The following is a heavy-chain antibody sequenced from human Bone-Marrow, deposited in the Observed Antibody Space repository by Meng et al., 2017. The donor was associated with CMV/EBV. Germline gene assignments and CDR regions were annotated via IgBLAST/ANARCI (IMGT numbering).Heavy chain of an antibody. V-gene: IGHV1-46*01. J-gene: IGHJ4*02. CDR3: ARDGKVTTVD. CDR1: GGTFSSYT. CDR2: INPSGGST. D-gene: IGHD4-11*01. Sequence: ASVKVSCKASGGTFSSYTISWVRQAPGQGLEWMGIINPSGGSTSYAQKFQGRVTMTRDTSTSTVYMELSSLRSEDTAVYYCARDGKVTTVDWGQGTLVTVSS.